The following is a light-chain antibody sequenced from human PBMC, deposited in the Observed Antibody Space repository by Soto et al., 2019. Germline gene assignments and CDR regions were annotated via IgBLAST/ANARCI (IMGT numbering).Light chain of an antibody. CDR1: QSVSNNY. CDR3: QQYGSSGT. J-gene: IGKJ1*01. CDR2: GAS. V-gene: IGKV3-20*01. Sequence: EIVLTQSPGTLSLSPGERANLSCRASQSVSNNYLAWYQQKPGQAPRLLIYGASNRATGIPDRFSGSGSGTDFTLTISRLEPEDFAVDYCQQYGSSGTFGQGTKVDI.